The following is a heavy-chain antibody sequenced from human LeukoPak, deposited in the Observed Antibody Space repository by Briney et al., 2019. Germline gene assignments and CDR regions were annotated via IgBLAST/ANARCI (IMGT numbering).Heavy chain of an antibody. CDR3: ARNRSTVTTSRHDAFDI. D-gene: IGHD4-17*01. J-gene: IGHJ3*02. Sequence: SETLSLTCAVSGYSISSDYYWGWIRQASGEWMEWIGSIYQSVSTYYNPSLKSRVTISVDTSKNQFSLKLSSVTAADTAVYYCARNRSTVTTSRHDAFDIWGQGTMVTVSS. V-gene: IGHV4-38-2*01. CDR1: GYSISSDYY. CDR2: IYQSVST.